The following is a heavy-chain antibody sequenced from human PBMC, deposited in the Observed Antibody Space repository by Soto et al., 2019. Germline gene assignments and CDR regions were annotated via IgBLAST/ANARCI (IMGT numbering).Heavy chain of an antibody. J-gene: IGHJ4*02. Sequence: PSETLSLTCSFYVLSFIGYYCSLILQPPVKGLEWIGEINHSGSTNYNPSLKSRVTISVDTSKNQFSLKLSSVTAADTAVYYCARGYYDILTGYYELFEYWGKGNMLTVSS. CDR1: VLSFIGYY. V-gene: IGHV4-34*01. CDR3: ARGYYDILTGYYELFEY. D-gene: IGHD3-9*01. CDR2: INHSGST.